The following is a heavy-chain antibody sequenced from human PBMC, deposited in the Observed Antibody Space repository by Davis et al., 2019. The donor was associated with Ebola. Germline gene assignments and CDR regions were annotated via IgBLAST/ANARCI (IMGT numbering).Heavy chain of an antibody. CDR1: GFSFSSYS. V-gene: IGHV3-48*04. D-gene: IGHD1-26*01. CDR3: ARDLGVYYGMDV. J-gene: IGHJ6*04. Sequence: GESLKISCAASGFSFSSYSMNWVRQAPGKGLEWLSYISTSSSTIYYADSVKGRFTISRDNAKNTLYLQMNSLRAEDTAVYYCARDLGVYYGMDVWGKGTTVTVSS. CDR2: ISTSSSTI.